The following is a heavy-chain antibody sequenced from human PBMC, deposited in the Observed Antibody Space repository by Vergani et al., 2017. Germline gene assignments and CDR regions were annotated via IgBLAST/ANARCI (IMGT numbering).Heavy chain of an antibody. CDR3: ARGIGIAAAGTSYLKPYNWFDP. Sequence: QVQLQESGPGLVKPSETLSLTCTVSGGSISSYYWSWIRQPAGKGLEWIGRIYTSGSTNYNPSLKSRVTMSVDTSQNQFSLKLSSVTAADTAVYYCARGIGIAAAGTSYLKPYNWFDPWGQGTLVTVSS. CDR2: IYTSGST. D-gene: IGHD6-13*01. CDR1: GGSISSYY. V-gene: IGHV4-4*07. J-gene: IGHJ5*02.